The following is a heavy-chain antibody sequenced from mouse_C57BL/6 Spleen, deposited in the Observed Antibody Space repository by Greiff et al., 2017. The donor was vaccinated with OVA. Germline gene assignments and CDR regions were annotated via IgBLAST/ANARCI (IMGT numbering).Heavy chain of an antibody. D-gene: IGHD3-2*02. CDR3: AREAQGLDY. CDR1: GYTFTSYW. J-gene: IGHJ2*01. Sequence: QVQLQQPGAELVRPGSSVKLSCKASGYTFTSYWMHWVKQRPIQGLEWIGNIDPSDSETHYNQKFKDKATLTVDKSSSTAYLQLSSLTSEDSAVYDCAREAQGLDYWGQGTTLTVSS. CDR2: IDPSDSET. V-gene: IGHV1-52*01.